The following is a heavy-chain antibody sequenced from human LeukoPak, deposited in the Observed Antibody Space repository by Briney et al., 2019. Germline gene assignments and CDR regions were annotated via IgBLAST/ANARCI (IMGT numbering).Heavy chain of an antibody. D-gene: IGHD6-19*01. Sequence: ASVKVSCKASGYTFIGYYMHWVRQAPGQGLEWMGWINPNSGGTNYAQRFRGRVTMTRDTSISTAYMELSRLRSDDTAVYYCARVTAVAGHLYDYWGQGTLVTVSS. CDR3: ARVTAVAGHLYDY. V-gene: IGHV1-2*02. J-gene: IGHJ4*02. CDR1: GYTFIGYY. CDR2: INPNSGGT.